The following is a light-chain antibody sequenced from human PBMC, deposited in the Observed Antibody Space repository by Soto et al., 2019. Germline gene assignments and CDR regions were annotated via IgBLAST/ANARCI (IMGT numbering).Light chain of an antibody. J-gene: IGKJ5*01. Sequence: EIVLTQSPGTLSLSPGERATLSCRASQSVSSSYLAWYQQKPGQAPRLLISVASSRATGIPDRFSGSGSGPDFTLTISRLEPEDFAVYYCQQYGSSPPITFGQGTRLEIK. V-gene: IGKV3-20*01. CDR1: QSVSSSY. CDR3: QQYGSSPPIT. CDR2: VAS.